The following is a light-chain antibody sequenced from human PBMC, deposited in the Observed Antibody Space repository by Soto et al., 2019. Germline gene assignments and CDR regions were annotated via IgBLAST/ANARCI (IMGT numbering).Light chain of an antibody. V-gene: IGKV3-20*01. CDR2: GAS. CDR3: QHPRT. J-gene: IGKJ1*01. Sequence: EILLTQSPGTLSLSPGERATLSCRASQSVSSSYLAWYQQKPGQAPRLPIYGASSRANGIPDRFSGSGSATDFTLTISRLEPEDFAVYYCQHPRTFGQGTKVDIK. CDR1: QSVSSSY.